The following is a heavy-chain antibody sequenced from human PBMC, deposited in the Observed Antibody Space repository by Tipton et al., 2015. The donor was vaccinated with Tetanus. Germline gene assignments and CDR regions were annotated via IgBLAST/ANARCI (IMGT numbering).Heavy chain of an antibody. Sequence: QLVQSGAEVKKPGSSVKVSCKASGGTFSSYAISWVRQAPGQGLEWMGGIIPIFGTANYAQKFQGRVTITADESTSTAYMELSSLRSEDTAVYYCARGMYYYDSSGFYDIDYWGQGPLVTVSS. CDR3: ARGMYYYDSSGFYDIDY. V-gene: IGHV1-69*01. CDR1: GGTFSSYA. J-gene: IGHJ4*02. CDR2: IIPIFGTA. D-gene: IGHD3-22*01.